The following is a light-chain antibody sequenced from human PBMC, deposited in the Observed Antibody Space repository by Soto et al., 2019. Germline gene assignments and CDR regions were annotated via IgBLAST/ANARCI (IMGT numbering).Light chain of an antibody. J-gene: IGLJ3*02. CDR1: SSDVGAYKY. V-gene: IGLV2-8*01. Sequence: QSALTQPPSASGSPGQSVTISCTGTSSDVGAYKYVSWYQQYPGKAPKLMIYEVSKRPSGVPDRFSGSKSGNTASLTVSGLQGEDEGDYYCTSYVGSNIWVFGGGTQLTVL. CDR3: TSYVGSNIWV. CDR2: EVS.